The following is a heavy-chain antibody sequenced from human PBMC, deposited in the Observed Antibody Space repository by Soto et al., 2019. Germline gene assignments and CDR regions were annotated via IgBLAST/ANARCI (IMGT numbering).Heavy chain of an antibody. CDR3: ARASYYYDSSGYHFDY. CDR1: GFTFSSYG. D-gene: IGHD3-22*01. V-gene: IGHV3-21*01. J-gene: IGHJ4*02. Sequence: GGSLRLSCAASGFTFSSYGMNWVRQAPGKGLEWVSSISSSSSYIYYADSVKGRFTISRDNAKNSLYLQMNSLRAEDTAVYYCARASYYYDSSGYHFDYWGQGTLVTVSS. CDR2: ISSSSSYI.